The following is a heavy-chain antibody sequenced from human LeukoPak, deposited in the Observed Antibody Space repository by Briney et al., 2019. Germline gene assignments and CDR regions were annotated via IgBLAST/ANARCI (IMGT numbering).Heavy chain of an antibody. J-gene: IGHJ4*02. CDR3: AREGYEYFFDY. Sequence: SGGSLRLSCAASGFTFSNYGMNWVRQAPGRGLEWVSGISGSGGSTYYADSVKGRFTISRDNSKNTLYLQMNSLRAEDTAVYYCAREGYEYFFDYWGQGTLVTVSS. V-gene: IGHV3-23*01. CDR1: GFTFSNYG. CDR2: ISGSGGST. D-gene: IGHD1-1*01.